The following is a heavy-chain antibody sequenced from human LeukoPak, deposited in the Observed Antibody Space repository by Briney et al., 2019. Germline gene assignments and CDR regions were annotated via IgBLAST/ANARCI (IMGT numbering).Heavy chain of an antibody. CDR2: INQYGSEI. V-gene: IGHV3-7*01. CDR1: GFIFSGYY. D-gene: IGHD2-15*01. CDR3: ASAAGHNYYYYMDV. J-gene: IGHJ6*03. Sequence: GGSLRLSCAASGFIFSGYYMNWVRQAPGKGPEWVAKINQYGSEIYYVGSVKGRFTISRDNAKNSLYLQMNSLRDEDAAVYYCASAAGHNYYYYMDVWGKGTTVTVSS.